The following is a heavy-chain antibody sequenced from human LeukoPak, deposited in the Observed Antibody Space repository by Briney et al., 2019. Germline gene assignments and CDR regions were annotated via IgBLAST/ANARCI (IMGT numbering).Heavy chain of an antibody. CDR1: GGSFSGYY. V-gene: IGHV4-34*01. Sequence: PSETLSFTCAVYGGSFSGYYWSWIRQPPGKGLEWIGEINHSGSTNYNPSLKSRVTISVDTSKNQFSLKLSSVTAADTAVYYCARADMTTVTTFDYWGQGTLVTVSS. CDR2: INHSGST. J-gene: IGHJ4*02. CDR3: ARADMTTVTTFDY. D-gene: IGHD4-17*01.